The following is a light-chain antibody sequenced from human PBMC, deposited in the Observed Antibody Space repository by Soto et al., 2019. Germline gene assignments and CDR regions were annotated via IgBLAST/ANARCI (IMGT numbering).Light chain of an antibody. CDR3: QSYDSSNQNWV. Sequence: NFMLTQPHSVSASPGKTVTISCTRSSGSIASNYVQWYQQRPGSSPTTVIYEDNQRPSGVPDRFSGSIDSSSNSASLTISGLKTEDEADYYCQSYDSSNQNWVFGGGTKVTVL. CDR2: EDN. J-gene: IGLJ3*02. V-gene: IGLV6-57*01. CDR1: SGSIASNY.